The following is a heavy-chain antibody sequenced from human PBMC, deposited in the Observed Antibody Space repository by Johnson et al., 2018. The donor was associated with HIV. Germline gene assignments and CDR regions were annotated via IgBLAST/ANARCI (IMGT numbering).Heavy chain of an antibody. CDR1: GFTFSDYY. CDR3: ARGYYYDSSGSDDAFDI. Sequence: QVQVVESGGGLVKPGGSLRLSCAASGFTFSDYYMSWIRQAPGRGLEWVALILYDGSNKYYADSVKGRFTISRDNSKNTRSLQMNSLRAEDTAGYYCARGYYYDSSGSDDAFDIWGQGTMVTVSS. D-gene: IGHD3-22*01. V-gene: IGHV3-30-3*01. J-gene: IGHJ3*02. CDR2: ILYDGSNK.